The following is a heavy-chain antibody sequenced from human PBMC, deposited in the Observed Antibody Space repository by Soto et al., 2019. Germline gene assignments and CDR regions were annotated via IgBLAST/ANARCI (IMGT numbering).Heavy chain of an antibody. D-gene: IGHD3-3*01. CDR3: ARDRTAFWSGYYEHTRAYDYYGMAV. V-gene: IGHV1-69*06. CDR1: GGTFSSYA. J-gene: IGHJ6*02. CDR2: IIPIFGTA. Sequence: QVQLVQSGAEVKKPGSSVKVSCKASGGTFSSYAISWVRQAPGQGLEWMGGIIPIFGTANYAQKFQGRVTITADKSTSTAYMELRSLRSEDTAVYYCARDRTAFWSGYYEHTRAYDYYGMAVWGRGTTVTVSS.